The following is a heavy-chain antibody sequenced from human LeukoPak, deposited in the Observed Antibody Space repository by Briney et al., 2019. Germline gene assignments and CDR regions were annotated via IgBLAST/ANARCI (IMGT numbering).Heavy chain of an antibody. J-gene: IGHJ4*02. V-gene: IGHV4-39*01. CDR1: GGSISSSSYY. CDR2: IYYSGST. CDR3: ARPHSYYYDSSGYWVY. D-gene: IGHD3-22*01. Sequence: SETLSLTYTVSGGSISSSSYYWGWIRQPPGKGLEWIGSIYYSGSTYYNPSLKSRVTISVDTSKNQFSLKLSSVTAADTAVYYCARPHSYYYDSSGYWVYWGQGTLVTVSS.